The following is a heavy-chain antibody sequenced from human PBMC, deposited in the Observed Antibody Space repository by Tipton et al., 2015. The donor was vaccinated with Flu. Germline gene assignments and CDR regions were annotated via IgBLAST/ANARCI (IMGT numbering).Heavy chain of an antibody. CDR1: GYSFTNYW. D-gene: IGHD2-21*02. CDR2: IYPGDSDT. CDR3: VRHPYCTDAVCPPGYWYFDL. Sequence: VQLVQSGAEVKKPGESLRISCKSSGYSFTNYWIGWVRQMPGRGLDWMGIIYPGDSDTRYSPSFHGQVTISADKSITTAYLQWNSPKASDTAMYFCVRHPYCTDAVCPPGYWYFDLWGRGTPLSVSS. V-gene: IGHV5-51*01. J-gene: IGHJ2*01.